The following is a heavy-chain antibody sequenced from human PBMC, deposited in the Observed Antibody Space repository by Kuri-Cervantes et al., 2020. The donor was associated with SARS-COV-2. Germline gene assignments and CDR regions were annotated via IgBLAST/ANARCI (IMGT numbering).Heavy chain of an antibody. D-gene: IGHD4-17*01. CDR2: IYYSGTT. V-gene: IGHV4-59*06. Sequence: SETLSLTCTVSGGSISSYYWSWIRQPPGKGLEWIGYIYYSGTTYYNPSLKSLVTISIDTSKNQFSLRLSSVTAADTAVYYCARGTTVTTFFDYWGQGTLVTVSS. CDR3: ARGTTVTTFFDY. CDR1: GGSISSYY. J-gene: IGHJ4*02.